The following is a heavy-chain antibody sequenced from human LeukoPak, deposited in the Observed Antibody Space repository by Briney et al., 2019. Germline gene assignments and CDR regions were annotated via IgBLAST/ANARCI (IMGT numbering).Heavy chain of an antibody. CDR3: ATLGEYYDSSGYYYN. V-gene: IGHV4-34*01. J-gene: IGHJ4*02. CDR2: INHSGST. CDR1: GGSFSGFY. Sequence: SETLSLTCAVYGGSFSGFYWSWIRQPPGKGLEWIGEINHSGSTYYNPSLKSRVTISEDTSKNQFSLKLTSVTAADTAVYYCATLGEYYDSSGYYYNWGQGTLVTVSS. D-gene: IGHD3-22*01.